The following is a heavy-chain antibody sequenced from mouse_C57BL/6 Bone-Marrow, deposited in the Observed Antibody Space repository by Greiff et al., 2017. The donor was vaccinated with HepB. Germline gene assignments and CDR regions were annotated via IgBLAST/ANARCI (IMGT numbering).Heavy chain of an antibody. D-gene: IGHD2-10*02. Sequence: QVQLKESGPGLVAPSQSLSLTCTVSGFSFTSYAISWVRQPPGKGLEWLGVIWTGGGTNYNSALKSRLSISKDNSKSQVFVKMNGLQTDDTARYYCARTYGNYPLYFDDWGQGTTLTVAS. CDR3: ARTYGNYPLYFDD. V-gene: IGHV2-9-1*01. CDR1: GFSFTSYA. J-gene: IGHJ2*01. CDR2: IWTGGGT.